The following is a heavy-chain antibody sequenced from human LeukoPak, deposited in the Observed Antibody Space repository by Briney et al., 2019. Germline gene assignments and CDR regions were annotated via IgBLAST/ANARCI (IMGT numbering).Heavy chain of an antibody. Sequence: PSETLSLTCTVSGGSISSYYWSWIRQPAGKGLEWIRRIYTSGSTNYNPSLKSRVTMSVDTSKNQFSLNLSSVTAADTAVYYCARFLSRRAAFDIWGQGTGVTVSS. V-gene: IGHV4-4*07. CDR3: ARFLSRRAAFDI. CDR2: IYTSGST. CDR1: GGSISSYY. J-gene: IGHJ3*02.